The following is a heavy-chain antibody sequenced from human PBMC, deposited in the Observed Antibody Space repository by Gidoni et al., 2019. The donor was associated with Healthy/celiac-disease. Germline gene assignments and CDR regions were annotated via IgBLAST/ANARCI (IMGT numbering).Heavy chain of an antibody. CDR1: NAW. CDR2: IKSKTDGGTT. CDR3: TTDKKTYNWFEGPYYYYYMDV. D-gene: IGHD1-20*01. J-gene: IGHJ6*03. V-gene: IGHV3-15*07. Sequence: NAWMNWVRQAPGKGLEWVGRIKSKTDGGTTDYAAPVKGRFTISRDDSKNTLYLQMNSLKTEDTAVYYCTTDKKTYNWFEGPYYYYYMDVWGKGTTVTVSS.